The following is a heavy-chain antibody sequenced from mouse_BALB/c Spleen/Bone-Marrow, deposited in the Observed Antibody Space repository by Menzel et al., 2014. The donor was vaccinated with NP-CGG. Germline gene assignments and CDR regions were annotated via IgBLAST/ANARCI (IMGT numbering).Heavy chain of an antibody. CDR1: GYTSTDYA. V-gene: IGHV1-67*01. J-gene: IGHJ4*01. D-gene: IGHD2-14*01. CDR3: AREVRAPWYAMDY. Sequence: VQGVESGPEVVRPGVSVKISCKGSGYTSTDYAMHWVKQSHAKSLEWIGVISTYNGNTNYNQKFKGKATMTVDKSSSTAYMELARLTSEDSAIYYCAREVRAPWYAMDYWGQGTSVTVSS. CDR2: ISTYNGNT.